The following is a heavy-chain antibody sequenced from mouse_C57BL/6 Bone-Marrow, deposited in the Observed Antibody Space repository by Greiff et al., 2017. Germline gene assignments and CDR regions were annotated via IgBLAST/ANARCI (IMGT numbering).Heavy chain of an antibody. Sequence: QVQLQQSGAELARPGASVKLSCKASGYTFTSYGISWVKQRTGQGLEWIGEIYPRSGNTYYNEKFKGKATLTADKSSSTAYMELRSRTSEDSAVYFCASGGDYYGSSYPGYFDGGGTGTTVTVSS. CDR1: GYTFTSYG. V-gene: IGHV1-81*01. D-gene: IGHD1-1*01. J-gene: IGHJ1*03. CDR3: ASGGDYYGSSYPGYFDG. CDR2: IYPRSGNT.